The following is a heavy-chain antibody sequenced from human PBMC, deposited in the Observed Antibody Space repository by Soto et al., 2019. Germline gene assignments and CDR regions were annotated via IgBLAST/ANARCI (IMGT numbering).Heavy chain of an antibody. CDR3: TTAAVTSRYYFYTLDV. Sequence: PGGSLRLSCAASGFTFPDYALTWFRLPPGRGLEWVGFIRSKVYGETTEYAASVKGRFTFSRDDSGSIAYLQMTSLKAEDTAVYYCTTAAVTSRYYFYTLDVGGQGTTVTVSS. CDR2: IRSKVYGETT. D-gene: IGHD2-2*01. J-gene: IGHJ6*02. V-gene: IGHV3-49*03. CDR1: GFTFPDYA.